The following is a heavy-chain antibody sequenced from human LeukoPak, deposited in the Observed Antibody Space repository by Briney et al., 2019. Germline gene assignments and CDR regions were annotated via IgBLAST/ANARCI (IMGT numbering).Heavy chain of an antibody. CDR3: ARRLEYSGSKGVFDY. J-gene: IGHJ4*02. Sequence: GGSLRLSCAASGFTFSTYAMTWVRQAPGKGLEWVSIIYSGGYTDYADSVKGRFTISRDNSKNTLDLQMNSLRAEDTAVYYCARRLEYSGSKGVFDYWGQGTLVTVSS. D-gene: IGHD1-26*01. CDR1: GFTFSTYA. CDR2: IYSGGYT. V-gene: IGHV3-66*01.